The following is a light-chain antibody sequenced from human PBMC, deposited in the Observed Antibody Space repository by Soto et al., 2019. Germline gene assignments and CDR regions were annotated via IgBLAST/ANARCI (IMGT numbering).Light chain of an antibody. CDR3: MQGTPWPFT. Sequence: DVVMTQSPLSLPVTLGQPASISCRSSQSLVHSNGNTYLNWYHQRPGQAPRRLIYDVSNWDSGVPGRFGDSGSGTDFTLKISRVEAEDVGVYYCMQGTPWPFTFGPGTKVDIK. CDR1: QSLVHSNGNTY. V-gene: IGKV2-30*02. J-gene: IGKJ3*01. CDR2: DVS.